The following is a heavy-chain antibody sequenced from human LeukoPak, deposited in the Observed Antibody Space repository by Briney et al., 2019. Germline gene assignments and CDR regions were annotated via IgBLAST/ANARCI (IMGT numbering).Heavy chain of an antibody. V-gene: IGHV3-23*01. CDR2: ISGSGDNT. D-gene: IGHD2-8*01. CDR1: GFTFSSYA. Sequence: GGSLRLSCAASGFTFSSYAMNWVRQAPGKGLEWVSAISGSGDNTYYAGSVKGRFTISRDNSKNTLYLQMNSLRAEDTAVYYCAKGGYCTNGVCFAYYYFDSWGQGTLVTVSS. CDR3: AKGGYCTNGVCFAYYYFDS. J-gene: IGHJ4*02.